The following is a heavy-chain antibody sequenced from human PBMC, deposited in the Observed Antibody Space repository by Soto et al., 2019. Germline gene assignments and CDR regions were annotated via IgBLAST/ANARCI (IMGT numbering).Heavy chain of an antibody. CDR2: INAGNGNT. CDR3: ARRVGMTMVRGPGPYYFDY. J-gene: IGHJ4*02. Sequence: SVKVACKSSGYTLTCYAIHLVRQAPGQRLEWMGWINAGNGNTKYSQKFQGRVTITRDTSASTAYMELSSLRSEDTAVYYCARRVGMTMVRGPGPYYFDYWGQGTLVTVSS. V-gene: IGHV1-3*01. CDR1: GYTLTCYA. D-gene: IGHD3-10*01.